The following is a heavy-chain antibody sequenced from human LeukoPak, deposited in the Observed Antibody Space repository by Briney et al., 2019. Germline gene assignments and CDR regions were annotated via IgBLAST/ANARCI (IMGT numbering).Heavy chain of an antibody. CDR2: IKQDGSER. CDR1: GFTFSSFW. V-gene: IGHV3-7*01. CDR3: AEGSTYITPY. J-gene: IGHJ4*02. D-gene: IGHD1-14*01. Sequence: GGSLRLSCAASGFTFSSFWMNWVRQAPGKGLEWVANIKQDGSERNYVDSVKGRFTISRDNTKNSLYLQIDSLRAEDTAVYYCAEGSTYITPYWGQGTLVTVSS.